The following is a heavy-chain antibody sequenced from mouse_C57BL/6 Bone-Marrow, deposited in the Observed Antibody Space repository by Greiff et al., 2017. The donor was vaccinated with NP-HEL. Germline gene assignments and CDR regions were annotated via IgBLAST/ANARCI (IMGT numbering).Heavy chain of an antibody. CDR1: GYTFTSYW. Sequence: VQLKQSGTVLARPGASVKMSCKTSGYTFTSYWMHWVKQRPGQGLEWIGAIYPGNSDTSYNQKFKGKAKLTAVTSASTAYMELSSLTNEDSAVYYCTTKIYDGYRYFDYWGQGTTLTVSS. CDR3: TTKIYDGYRYFDY. J-gene: IGHJ2*01. CDR2: IYPGNSDT. V-gene: IGHV1-5*01. D-gene: IGHD2-3*01.